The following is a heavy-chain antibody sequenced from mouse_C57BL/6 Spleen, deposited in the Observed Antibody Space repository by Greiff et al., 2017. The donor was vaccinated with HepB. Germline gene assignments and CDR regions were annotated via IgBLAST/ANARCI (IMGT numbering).Heavy chain of an antibody. Sequence: EVKLVESGPELVKPGASVKISCKASGYSFTGYYMHWVKQSHGNILDWIGYIYPYNGVSSYNQKFKGKATLTVDKSSSTAYMELRSLTSEDSAVYYCARVYGSSSLYFDVWGTGTTVTVSS. D-gene: IGHD1-1*01. CDR2: IYPYNGVS. J-gene: IGHJ1*03. CDR3: ARVYGSSSLYFDV. CDR1: GYSFTGYY. V-gene: IGHV1-31*01.